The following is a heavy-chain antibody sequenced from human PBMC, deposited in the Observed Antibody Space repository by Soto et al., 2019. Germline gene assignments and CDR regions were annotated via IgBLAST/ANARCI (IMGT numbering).Heavy chain of an antibody. D-gene: IGHD5-12*01. CDR2: ISYDGTSE. J-gene: IGHJ3*02. CDR1: GFTFGAYT. CDR3: ARDGYSGRSDGFDI. Sequence: QMYLVESGGGVVQPGRSLRLSCAASGFTFGAYTMHWVRQAPGKGLEWVAAISYDGTSERYTDTVKGRFTVSRDNPSDTLYLQMNSLRVEDTAVYYCARDGYSGRSDGFDIWGQGTMVTVSS. V-gene: IGHV3-30*14.